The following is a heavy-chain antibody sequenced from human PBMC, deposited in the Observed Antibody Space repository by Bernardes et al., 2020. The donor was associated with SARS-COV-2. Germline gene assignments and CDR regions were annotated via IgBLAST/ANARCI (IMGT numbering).Heavy chain of an antibody. D-gene: IGHD1-26*01. J-gene: IGHJ4*02. Sequence: GGSLRLSCVGSGFTFSNSGMSWVRQAPGKGLEWVSVISGSSDMIRYADSVKGRFTISRDNSKSTVYLEMNSLRAEDTAVYYCAKGGKPPYSGSYYYFDYWGQGTLVTVSS. CDR3: AKGGKPPYSGSYYYFDY. V-gene: IGHV3-23*01. CDR2: ISGSSDMI. CDR1: GFTFSNSG.